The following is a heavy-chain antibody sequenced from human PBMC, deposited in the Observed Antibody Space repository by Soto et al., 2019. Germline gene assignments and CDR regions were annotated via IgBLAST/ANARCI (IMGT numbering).Heavy chain of an antibody. V-gene: IGHV3-21*01. CDR2: ISKSDYT. Sequence: PGGSLRLSCTVSGFAFSNYGIDWVRQAPGKGLEWVSSISKSDYTYYSDSVKGRFTISRGNAKNSVSLQMNTLRVEDTAVYYCAREDSIVIPAVSDFWGQGTLVTVSS. CDR1: GFAFSNYG. D-gene: IGHD2-2*01. J-gene: IGHJ4*02. CDR3: AREDSIVIPAVSDF.